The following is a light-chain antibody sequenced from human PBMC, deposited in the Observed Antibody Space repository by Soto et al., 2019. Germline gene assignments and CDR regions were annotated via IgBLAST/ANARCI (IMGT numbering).Light chain of an antibody. CDR2: KAS. CDR3: QQYNSYPWT. CDR1: QSISSW. J-gene: IGKJ1*01. V-gene: IGKV1-5*03. Sequence: DIQMTQSPSTLSASVGDRVTITCRASQSISSWLARYQQKPGKAPKLLIYKASSLESGVPSRFSGSGSGTEFTLTISSLQPDDFATYYCQQYNSYPWTFGQGTKVENK.